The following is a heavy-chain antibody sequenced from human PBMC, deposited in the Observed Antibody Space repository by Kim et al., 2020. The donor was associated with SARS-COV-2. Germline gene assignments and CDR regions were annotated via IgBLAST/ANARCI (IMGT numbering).Heavy chain of an antibody. V-gene: IGHV3-21*01. CDR3: ARAKSRLMGATEAYYYGMGV. Sequence: GGSLRLSCAASGFTFSSYSMNWVRQAPGKGLEWVSSISSSSYIYYADSAKGRFTISRDNAKNSLYLQMNSLRAEDTAVYYCARAKSRLMGATEAYYYGMGVGGQGATGTVAS. J-gene: IGHJ6*01. CDR2: ISSSSYI. D-gene: IGHD1-26*01. CDR1: GFTFSSYS.